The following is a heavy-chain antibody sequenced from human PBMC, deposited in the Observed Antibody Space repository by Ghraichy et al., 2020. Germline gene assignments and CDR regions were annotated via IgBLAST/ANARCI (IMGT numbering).Heavy chain of an antibody. CDR3: ARLGPGLDRYFDY. J-gene: IGHJ4*02. Sequence: SETLSLTCTVSGGSISSYYWSWIRQPPGKGLEWIGYIYTSGSTNYNPSLKSRVTISVDTSKNQFSLKLSSVTAADTAVYYCARLGPGLDRYFDYWGQGTLVTVSS. CDR1: GGSISSYY. CDR2: IYTSGST. V-gene: IGHV4-4*09.